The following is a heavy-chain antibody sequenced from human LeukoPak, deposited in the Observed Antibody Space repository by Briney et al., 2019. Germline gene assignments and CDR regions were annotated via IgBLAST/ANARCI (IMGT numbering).Heavy chain of an antibody. Sequence: PSETLSLTCTVSGGSISSSSYYWGWIRQPPGKGLEWIGSIYYSGSTYYNPSPKSRVTISVDTSKNQFSLKLSSVTAADTAVYYCARHRGRHYGDYELNVWGKGTTVTISS. J-gene: IGHJ6*04. CDR2: IYYSGST. CDR3: ARHRGRHYGDYELNV. CDR1: GGSISSSSYY. V-gene: IGHV4-39*01. D-gene: IGHD4-17*01.